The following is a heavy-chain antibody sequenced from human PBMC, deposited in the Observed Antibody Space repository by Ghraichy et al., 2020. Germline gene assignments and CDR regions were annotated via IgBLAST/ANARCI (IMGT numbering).Heavy chain of an antibody. V-gene: IGHV3-11*01. CDR2: ISSSGSTI. CDR1: GFTFSDYY. J-gene: IGHJ6*02. CDR3: ARDFGPGTAAAGYYYYGMDV. D-gene: IGHD6-13*01. Sequence: LSLTCAASGFTFSDYYMSWIRQAPGKGLEWVSYISSSGSTIYYADSVKGRFTISRDNAKNSLYLQMNSLRAEDTAVYYCARDFGPGTAAAGYYYYGMDVWGQVTTVTVSS.